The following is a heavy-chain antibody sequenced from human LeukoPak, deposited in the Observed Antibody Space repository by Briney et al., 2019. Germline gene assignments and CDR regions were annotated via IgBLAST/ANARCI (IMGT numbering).Heavy chain of an antibody. J-gene: IGHJ4*02. V-gene: IGHV3-9*01. Sequence: PGRSLRLSCAASGFTFDDYAMRWVRQAPGKGLEWVSGISWNSGSIGYADSVKGRFTISRDNAKNSLYLQMNSPRAEDTALYYCAHGGSGNFDYWGQGTLVTVSS. D-gene: IGHD3-10*01. CDR3: AHGGSGNFDY. CDR1: GFTFDDYA. CDR2: ISWNSGSI.